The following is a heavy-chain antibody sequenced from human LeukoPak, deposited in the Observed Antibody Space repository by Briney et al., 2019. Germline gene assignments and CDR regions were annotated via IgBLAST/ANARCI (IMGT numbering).Heavy chain of an antibody. V-gene: IGHV3-21*01. CDR1: GFTFSSYS. Sequence: GSLRLSCAASGFTFSSYSMNWVRQAPGKGLEWVSSISNSSSYIYYADSVKGRFTISRDNAKNSLYVQMNSLRAEDTAVYYCARVGNPSYYDFWSGSHYFDYWGQGTLVTVSS. J-gene: IGHJ4*02. CDR3: ARVGNPSYYDFWSGSHYFDY. CDR2: ISNSSSYI. D-gene: IGHD3-3*01.